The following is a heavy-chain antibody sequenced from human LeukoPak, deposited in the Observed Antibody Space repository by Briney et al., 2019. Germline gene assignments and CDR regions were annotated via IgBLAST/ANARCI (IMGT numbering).Heavy chain of an antibody. Sequence: SVKVSCKASGGTFSSYAISWARQAPGQGLEWMGRIIPIFGTANYAQKFQGRVTITTDESTSTAYMELSSLRSEDTAVYYCASTWGELWDFWSEGYFQHWGQGTLVTVSS. CDR2: IIPIFGTA. D-gene: IGHD3-3*01. CDR1: GGTFSSYA. V-gene: IGHV1-69*05. CDR3: ASTWGELWDFWSEGYFQH. J-gene: IGHJ1*01.